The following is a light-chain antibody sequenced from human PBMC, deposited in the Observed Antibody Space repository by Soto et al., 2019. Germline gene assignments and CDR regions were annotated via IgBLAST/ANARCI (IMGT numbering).Light chain of an antibody. J-gene: IGKJ1*01. CDR1: QSINSW. V-gene: IGKV1-5*03. Sequence: DIQMTQSPSTLSASVGDRVTITCRASQSINSWLAWYQQKPGKAPKVLIYKASSLESGVPSRFSGSGSGPEFTLTISSLQPDDIATYYCQQYDSYPWTFGQGTKVEIK. CDR2: KAS. CDR3: QQYDSYPWT.